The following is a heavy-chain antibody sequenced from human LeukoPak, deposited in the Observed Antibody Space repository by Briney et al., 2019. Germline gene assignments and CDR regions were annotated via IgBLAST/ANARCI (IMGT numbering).Heavy chain of an antibody. Sequence: GASVKVSCKASGGTFSSYAISWVRQAPGQGLEWMGWISAYNGNTNYAQKLQGRVTMTTDTSTSTAYMELRSLRSDDTAVYYCARGRAGEGFDYWGQGTLVTVSS. D-gene: IGHD7-27*01. CDR3: ARGRAGEGFDY. CDR1: GGTFSSYA. CDR2: ISAYNGNT. V-gene: IGHV1-18*01. J-gene: IGHJ4*02.